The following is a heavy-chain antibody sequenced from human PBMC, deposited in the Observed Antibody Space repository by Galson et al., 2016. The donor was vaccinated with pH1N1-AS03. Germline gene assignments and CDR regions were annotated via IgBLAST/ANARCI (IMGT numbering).Heavy chain of an antibody. CDR3: ASRRQNWGGWGAFHI. J-gene: IGHJ3*02. CDR1: GFTFSSYA. D-gene: IGHD7-27*01. CDR2: INNNGDDT. V-gene: IGHV3-23*01. Sequence: SLRLSCAASGFTFSSYAMSWVRRAPGKGLEWISSINNNGDDTNYPDSVRGRFTVSRDNSKNTLYLQMNSLGAEDTAVYYCASRRQNWGGWGAFHIWGQGTMVTVSS.